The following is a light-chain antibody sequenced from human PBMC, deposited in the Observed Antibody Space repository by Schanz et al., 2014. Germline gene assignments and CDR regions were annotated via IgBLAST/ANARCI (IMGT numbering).Light chain of an antibody. CDR3: QQYNSYSIT. Sequence: DIQMTQSPSSLSASVGDRVTITCQASQDVSNFLNWYQQKPGKAPKLLIYDASNVEAGVPSRFSGSGSGTDFTFTISSLQPEDFATYYCQQYNSYSITFGQGTRLDIK. CDR2: DAS. CDR1: QDVSNF. V-gene: IGKV1-33*01. J-gene: IGKJ5*01.